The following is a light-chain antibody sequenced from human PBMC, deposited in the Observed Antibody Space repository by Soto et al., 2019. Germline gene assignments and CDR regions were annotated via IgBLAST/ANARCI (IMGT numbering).Light chain of an antibody. Sequence: EIVLTQSPGTLSLSPGERATLSCRASQSLTSDYLAWYQQKPGQTPRLLIHGASSRATGIPDRFSGSGSGTDFTLTITRLEPEDFAVYYCQQYVTSSPRTFGQGTKVEIK. CDR3: QQYVTSSPRT. J-gene: IGKJ1*01. V-gene: IGKV3-20*01. CDR2: GAS. CDR1: QSLTSDY.